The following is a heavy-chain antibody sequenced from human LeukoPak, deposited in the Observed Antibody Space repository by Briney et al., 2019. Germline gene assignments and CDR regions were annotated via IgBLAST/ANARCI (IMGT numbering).Heavy chain of an antibody. Sequence: PGGFLRLSCAASGFTFSSYSMNWVRQAPGKGLEWVSSISSSSSYIYYADSVKGRFTISRDNAKNSLYLQMNSLRAEDTAVYYCAGDPTEDGIVVVPAALDYYYYYMDVWGKGTTVTVSS. J-gene: IGHJ6*03. CDR2: ISSSSSYI. V-gene: IGHV3-21*01. D-gene: IGHD2-2*01. CDR1: GFTFSSYS. CDR3: AGDPTEDGIVVVPAALDYYYYYMDV.